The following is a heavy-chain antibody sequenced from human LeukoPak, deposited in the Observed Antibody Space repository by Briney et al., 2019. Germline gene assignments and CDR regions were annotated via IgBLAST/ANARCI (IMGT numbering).Heavy chain of an antibody. V-gene: IGHV1-8*01. D-gene: IGHD3-16*01. J-gene: IGHJ4*02. Sequence: AASVKVSCKASGYTFTSYDINWVRQATGQGLEWMGWMNPNSGNTGYAQKFQGRVTITRDTSASTTYMELSSLRSEDTAVYYCARALGDSNYFDYWGQGTLVTVSS. CDR2: MNPNSGNT. CDR3: ARALGDSNYFDY. CDR1: GYTFTSYD.